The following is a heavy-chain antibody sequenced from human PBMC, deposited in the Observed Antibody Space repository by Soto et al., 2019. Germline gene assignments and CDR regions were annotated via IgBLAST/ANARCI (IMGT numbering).Heavy chain of an antibody. CDR2: IIPVLGVT. J-gene: IGHJ6*02. D-gene: IGHD2-21*02. CDR3: ASRRYCGVDCYNKFYYGMDV. CDR1: GSTFSSYT. V-gene: IGHV1-69*02. Sequence: QVQLVQSGAEVRKPGSSVEVSCMASGSTFSSYTVNWVRQAPGQGLEWIGRIIPVLGVTHYARRFQGRVTIPAERSRKTAYMELTSLTSEDTAVYYCASRRYCGVDCYNKFYYGMDVWGQGTTVTVSS.